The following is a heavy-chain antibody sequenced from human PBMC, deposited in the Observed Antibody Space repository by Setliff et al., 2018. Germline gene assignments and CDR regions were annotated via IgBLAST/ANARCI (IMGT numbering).Heavy chain of an antibody. J-gene: IGHJ3*02. CDR3: ATDHMPASGTSAFDI. CDR2: ISAYNGNT. V-gene: IGHV1-18*01. Sequence: ASVKVSCKASGYTFTSYGISWVRQAPGQGLEWMGWISAYNGNTNYAQKLQGRVTMTTDTSTSTAYMELSSLTSEDTAVYYCATDHMPASGTSAFDIWGQGTVVTVSS. D-gene: IGHD6-13*01. CDR1: GYTFTSYG.